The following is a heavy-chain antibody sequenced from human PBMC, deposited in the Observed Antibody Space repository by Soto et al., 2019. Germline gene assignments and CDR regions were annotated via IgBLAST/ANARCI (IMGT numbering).Heavy chain of an antibody. Sequence: GGSLRLSCAASGFTFSSYAMSWVRQAPGKGLEWVSAISGSGGSTYYADSVKGRFTISRDNSKNTLYLQMNSLRAEDTAVYYCAKRGPGGITGTTVLDYWGQGTLVTVSS. V-gene: IGHV3-23*01. CDR1: GFTFSSYA. CDR2: ISGSGGST. CDR3: AKRGPGGITGTTVLDY. D-gene: IGHD1-7*01. J-gene: IGHJ4*02.